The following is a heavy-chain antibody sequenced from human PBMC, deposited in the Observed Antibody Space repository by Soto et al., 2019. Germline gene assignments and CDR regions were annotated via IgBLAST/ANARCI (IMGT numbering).Heavy chain of an antibody. V-gene: IGHV4-59*08. CDR1: GGSISSYY. CDR3: ARHGYYSDAFDI. CDR2: IYYSGST. Sequence: QVQLQESGPGLVKPSETLSLTCTVSGGSISSYYWSWIRQPPGKGLEWIGYIYYSGSTNYNPSLKSRVTISVDTSKNQFSLKLSSVTAADAAVYYCARHGYYSDAFDIWGQGTMVTVSS. D-gene: IGHD2-2*03. J-gene: IGHJ3*02.